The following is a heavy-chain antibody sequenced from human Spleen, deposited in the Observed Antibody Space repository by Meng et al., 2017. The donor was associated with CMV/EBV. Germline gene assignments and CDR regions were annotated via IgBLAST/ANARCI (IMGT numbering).Heavy chain of an antibody. D-gene: IGHD3-22*01. V-gene: IGHV3-30*04. CDR2: ISYDGSNK. J-gene: IGHJ4*02. Sequence: FTFSSHAMHWVRQAPGKGLEWVALISYDGSNKYYADSVKGRFTISRDNSQNTLYLQMNSLRAEDTAVYYCSRGPREDYDSSGYYYNYWGQGTLVTVSS. CDR1: FTFSSHA. CDR3: SRGPREDYDSSGYYYNY.